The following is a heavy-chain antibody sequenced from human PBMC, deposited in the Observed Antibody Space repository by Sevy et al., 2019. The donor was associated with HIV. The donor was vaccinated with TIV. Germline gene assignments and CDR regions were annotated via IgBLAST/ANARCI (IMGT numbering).Heavy chain of an antibody. CDR3: AKKSTPDGEAAAGPFEY. V-gene: IGHV3-23*01. CDR1: GFTFSNYA. J-gene: IGHJ4*01. D-gene: IGHD6-13*01. Sequence: GGSLRLSCAASGFTFSNYAMSWVRQAPGKGLEWISAISGSGGSTFYADSVKGRFTISRDNSKNRLYLQMNGLRAEDTAVYYCAKKSTPDGEAAAGPFEYCGQGTLVTVSS. CDR2: ISGSGGST.